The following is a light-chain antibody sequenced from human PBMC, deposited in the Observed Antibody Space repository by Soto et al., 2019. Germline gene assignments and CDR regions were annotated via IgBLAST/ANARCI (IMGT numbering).Light chain of an antibody. Sequence: DIQMIQSPSSLSASVGDRVTITCRASQSISSYLNWYQQKPGKAPKLLIYGASSLQSGVPSRFSGSGSGTDFTLTISCLQSEDFATYYCQQYYSYPSITFGQGTRLEIK. J-gene: IGKJ5*01. CDR2: GAS. CDR3: QQYYSYPSIT. CDR1: QSISSY. V-gene: IGKV1-39*01.